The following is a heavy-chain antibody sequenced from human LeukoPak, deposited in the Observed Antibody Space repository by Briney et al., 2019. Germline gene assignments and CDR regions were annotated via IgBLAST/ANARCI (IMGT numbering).Heavy chain of an antibody. J-gene: IGHJ3*02. CDR2: ISSSSSYI. CDR1: GFTFSSYS. V-gene: IGHV3-21*01. Sequence: GGSLRLSCAASGFTFSSYSMNWVRQAPGKGLEWVPSISSSSSYIYYADSVKGRFTISRDNAKNSLYRQMNSLRAEDTAVYYCARDRRSRAFDIWGQGTMVTVSS. CDR3: ARDRRSRAFDI.